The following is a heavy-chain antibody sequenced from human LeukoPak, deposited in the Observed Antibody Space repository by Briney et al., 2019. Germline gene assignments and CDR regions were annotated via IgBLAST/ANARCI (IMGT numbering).Heavy chain of an antibody. CDR1: GLSFSGSA. Sequence: GGSLRLSCAASGLSFSGSAMHWVRQASGRGLEWLGRIRSKANSYVTAYAASVNGRFIISRDNSKNTLYLQMNSLRAEDTAVYYCAKDLHSSGWYEGIWGQGTMVTVSS. CDR3: AKDLHSSGWYEGI. CDR2: IRSKANSYVT. V-gene: IGHV3-73*01. D-gene: IGHD6-19*01. J-gene: IGHJ3*02.